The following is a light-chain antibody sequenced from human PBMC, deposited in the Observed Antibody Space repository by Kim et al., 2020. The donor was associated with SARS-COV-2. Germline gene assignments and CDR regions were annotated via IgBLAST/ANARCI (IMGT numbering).Light chain of an antibody. CDR3: QQIFITPLD. CDR1: QTFSIY. Sequence: DTKMTQSPYSLSASVGDRVTITCRASQTFSIYLNWYQQKPGKAPNLLIYAASSLRNEVPSRFSGSRSGTDFTLTISSLQPEDFATYYCQQIFITPLDFCPGTKVDIK. V-gene: IGKV1-39*01. CDR2: AAS. J-gene: IGKJ3*01.